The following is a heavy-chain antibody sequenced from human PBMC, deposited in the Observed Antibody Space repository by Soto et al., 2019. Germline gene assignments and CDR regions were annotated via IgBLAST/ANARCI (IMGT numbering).Heavy chain of an antibody. J-gene: IGHJ6*02. CDR3: ARHLSDYYYGMDV. CDR1: GYRLSSYW. Sequence: PVESLKLSCKGSGYRLSSYWISWVLQMPWKGLGRMGGIAPRAPYNSYRQPFQGHATNHADESTSNAYLQWSSLKASDTAMYYCARHLSDYYYGMDVWGQGTTVTVSS. V-gene: IGHV5-10-1*01. CDR2: IAPRAPYN.